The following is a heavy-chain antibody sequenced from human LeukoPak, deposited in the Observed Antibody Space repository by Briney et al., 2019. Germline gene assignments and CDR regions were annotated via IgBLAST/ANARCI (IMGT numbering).Heavy chain of an antibody. Sequence: ASVKVSCKASGGTFSSYAISWVRQAPGQGLEWMGGIIPIFGTANYAQKFQGRVTITADESTSTAYMELSSLRSEDTAVYYCARDQDMVRGNWFDPWGQGTLVTVSS. J-gene: IGHJ5*02. CDR1: GGTFSSYA. D-gene: IGHD3-10*01. V-gene: IGHV1-69*13. CDR3: ARDQDMVRGNWFDP. CDR2: IIPIFGTA.